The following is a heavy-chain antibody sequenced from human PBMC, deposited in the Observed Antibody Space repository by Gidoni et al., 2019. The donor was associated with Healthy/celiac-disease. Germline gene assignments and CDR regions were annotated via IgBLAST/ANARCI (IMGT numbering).Heavy chain of an antibody. CDR1: GFTFGDYA. V-gene: IGHV3-49*05. CDR2: IRSKAYGGTT. Sequence: EVQLVASGGGLVKPGRSLRLSCTASGFTFGDYAMSWFRQAPGKGLEWVGFIRSKAYGGTTEYAASVKGRFTISRDDSKSIAYLQMNSLKTEDTAVYYCTRFLEGIAVAGSKVYMDVWGKGTTVTVSS. CDR3: TRFLEGIAVAGSKVYMDV. J-gene: IGHJ6*03. D-gene: IGHD6-19*01.